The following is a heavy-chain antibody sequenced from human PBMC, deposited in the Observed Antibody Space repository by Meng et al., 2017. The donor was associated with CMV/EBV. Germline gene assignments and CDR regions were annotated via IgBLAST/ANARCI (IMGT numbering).Heavy chain of an antibody. CDR3: ATPSAGYSSSWYDY. CDR1: AGTFSSYG. D-gene: IGHD6-13*01. Sequence: AAGTFSSYGIRWVRQAPGQGLEWMGGIIPIFGTANYAQKFQGRVTITTDESTSTAYMELSSLRSEDTAVYYCATPSAGYSSSWYDYWGQGTLVTVSS. CDR2: IIPIFGTA. J-gene: IGHJ4*02. V-gene: IGHV1-69*05.